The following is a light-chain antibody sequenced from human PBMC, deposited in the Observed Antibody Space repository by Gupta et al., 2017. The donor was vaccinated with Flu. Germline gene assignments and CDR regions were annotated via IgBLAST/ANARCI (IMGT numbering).Light chain of an antibody. J-gene: IGKJ1*01. CDR1: QSISTW. CDR2: EAS. CDR3: HQYSRYLEWM. Sequence: DIQMTQSPSTLSASVEDRVTITCRASQSISTWLAWYQQKPGRAPNLLIYEASSLQSGVPSRFSGGGSGTEFTLTISSLQPDDFATYYCHQYSRYLEWMFGQGTKVEIK. V-gene: IGKV1-5*03.